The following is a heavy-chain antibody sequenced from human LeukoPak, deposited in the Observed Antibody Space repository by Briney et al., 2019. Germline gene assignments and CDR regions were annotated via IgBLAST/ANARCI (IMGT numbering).Heavy chain of an antibody. J-gene: IGHJ4*02. D-gene: IGHD2-15*01. CDR3: ASEAYCSGGRCSVQKAAC. CDR1: AYTFTAYY. V-gene: IGHV1-2*02. CDR2: IDSKNGDT. Sequence: ASVKVSCKASAYTFTAYYWVWVRQAPGQGLEWMGWIDSKNGDTKYAQKFQSRLTITRDTSIGIAYMELRSLISDDTAVYYCASEAYCSGGRCSVQKAACWGQRIPVTVSS.